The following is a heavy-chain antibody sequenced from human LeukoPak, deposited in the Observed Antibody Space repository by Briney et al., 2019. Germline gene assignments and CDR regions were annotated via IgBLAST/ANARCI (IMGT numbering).Heavy chain of an antibody. CDR3: ATTARHCSEY. CDR1: GVSISGYY. J-gene: IGHJ4*02. Sequence: SETLSLTCNVFGVSISGYYWSWIRQPPGKGLEWIGYIYNSGSTYYNPSLRSRLAIDTSKNRFSLRLDSVTAADTAVYFCATTARHCSEYWGQGTLVTVSS. D-gene: IGHD6-6*01. CDR2: IYNSGST. V-gene: IGHV4-4*09.